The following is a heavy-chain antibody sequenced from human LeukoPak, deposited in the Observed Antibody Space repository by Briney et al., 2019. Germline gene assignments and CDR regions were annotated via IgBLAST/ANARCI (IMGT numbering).Heavy chain of an antibody. J-gene: IGHJ3*02. CDR2: IIPIFGTA. CDR3: ARGRVPAAIGAFDI. V-gene: IGHV1-69*05. Sequence: ASVKVSCKASGGTFSSYAISWVRQAPGQGLEWMGGIIPIFGTANYAQKFQGRVTITTDESTSTAYMELSSLRSEDTAVYYCARGRVPAAIGAFDIWGQGTMVTVSS. CDR1: GGTFSSYA. D-gene: IGHD2-2*02.